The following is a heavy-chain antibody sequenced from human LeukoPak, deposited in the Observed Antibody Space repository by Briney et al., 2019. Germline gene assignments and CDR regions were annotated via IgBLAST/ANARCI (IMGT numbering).Heavy chain of an antibody. V-gene: IGHV3-43*02. J-gene: IGHJ4*02. CDR1: GFTFDDYA. D-gene: IGHD1-26*01. CDR2: ISGDGGST. CDR3: ATVGPSGRVDY. Sequence: PGGSLRLSCAASGFTFDDYAMHWVRQAPGKGLEWVSLISGDGGSTYYADSVKGRFTISRGNSKNSLYLQMNSLRTEDTALYYCATVGPSGRVDYWGQGTLVTVSS.